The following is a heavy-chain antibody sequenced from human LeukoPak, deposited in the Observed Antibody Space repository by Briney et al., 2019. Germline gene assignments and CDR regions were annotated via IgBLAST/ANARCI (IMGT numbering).Heavy chain of an antibody. CDR2: INHSGST. J-gene: IGHJ6*02. CDR1: GGSFSGYY. CDR3: ARVRVTIFGVVINYYYGMDV. V-gene: IGHV4-34*01. Sequence: PSETLSLTCAVYGGSFSGYYWSWIRQPPGKGLEWIGEINHSGSTNYNPSLKSRVTISVDTSKNQFSLKLSSVTAADTAVYYCARVRVTIFGVVINYYYGMDVWGQGTTVTVSS. D-gene: IGHD3-3*01.